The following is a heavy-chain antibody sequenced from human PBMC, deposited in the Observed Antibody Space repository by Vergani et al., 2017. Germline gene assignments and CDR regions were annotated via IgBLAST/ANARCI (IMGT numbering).Heavy chain of an antibody. D-gene: IGHD2-2*01. Sequence: QVQLVQSGAEVKKPGASVKVSCKASGYTFTVYYMHWVRQAPGQGLEWMGGIIPIFGTANYAQKFQGRVTITADESTSTAYMELSSLRSEDTAVYYCARWGAPAAEYYYYMDVWGKGTTVTVSS. V-gene: IGHV1-69*01. CDR1: GYTFTVYY. CDR2: IIPIFGTA. J-gene: IGHJ6*03. CDR3: ARWGAPAAEYYYYMDV.